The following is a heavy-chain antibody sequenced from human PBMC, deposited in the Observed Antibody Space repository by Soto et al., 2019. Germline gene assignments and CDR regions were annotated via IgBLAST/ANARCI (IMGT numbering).Heavy chain of an antibody. CDR1: GCTFSSYA. CDR2: IIPIFGTD. J-gene: IGHJ1*01. CDR3: ASAGEVAGTTSPQYFHH. D-gene: IGHD6-19*01. Sequence: ASVKVSCKASGCTFSSYACSWVRQAPGQGLEWMGGIIPIFGTDTYAQKFQGRVTITAAESTSTAHMKLSSLKSEDTAVYSCASAGEVAGTTSPQYFHHWGQGTLVTVSS. V-gene: IGHV1-69*13.